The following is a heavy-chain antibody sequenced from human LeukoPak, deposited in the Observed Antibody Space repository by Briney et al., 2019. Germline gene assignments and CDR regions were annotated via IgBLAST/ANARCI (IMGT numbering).Heavy chain of an antibody. V-gene: IGHV3-48*03. D-gene: IGHD3-22*01. J-gene: IGHJ4*02. CDR1: GFTFSDYE. CDR3: ARFPHYYDSSGYSF. Sequence: ETGGSLRLSCAASGFTFSDYEFNWVRQAPGKGLEWVSYISSSGRNIYYADSVKGRFTISRDNAKNSLYLQMNSLRDEDTAVYYCARFPHYYDSSGYSFWGQGTLVTVSS. CDR2: ISSSGRNI.